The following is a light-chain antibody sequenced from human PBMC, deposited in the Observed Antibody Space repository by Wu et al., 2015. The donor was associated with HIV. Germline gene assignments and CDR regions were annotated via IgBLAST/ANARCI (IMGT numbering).Light chain of an antibody. CDR1: QSVGSY. CDR3: QQRGDWPT. V-gene: IGKV3-11*01. J-gene: IGKJ1*01. Sequence: EIVLTQSPATLSLSPGERATLSCRASQSVGSYLAWYQKKPGQAPRLLIYNASDRATGIPARFSGSGSGTDFTLTISSLEPEDFAVYYCQQRGDWPTFGQGTKVEIQ. CDR2: NAS.